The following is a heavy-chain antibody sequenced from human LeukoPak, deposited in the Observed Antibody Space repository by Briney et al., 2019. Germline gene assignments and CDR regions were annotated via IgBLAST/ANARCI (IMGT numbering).Heavy chain of an antibody. V-gene: IGHV1-2*02. D-gene: IGHD3-10*01. CDR2: INPKRGGT. CDR1: GYTFVDHY. Sequence: ASVNVSCKASGYTFVDHYIHGVRQAPGQGLEWMGWINPKRGGTTYAEKFEGRVTMTSDTAISTVYMELTSLRSDDTAFYYCAREVKVPGELLGGFDSWGQGSLVTVSS. J-gene: IGHJ5*01. CDR3: AREVKVPGELLGGFDS.